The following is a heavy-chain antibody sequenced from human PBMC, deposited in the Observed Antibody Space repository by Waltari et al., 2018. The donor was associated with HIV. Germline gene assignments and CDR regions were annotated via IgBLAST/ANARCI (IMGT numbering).Heavy chain of an antibody. CDR1: GFKFDDYT. D-gene: IGHD5-18*01. Sequence: EVQLVQSGGVVVQLGGSLRLSCAASGFKFDDYTMNWGRPIRGRGLEWVSLISWDGKNTYYVDSVKGRFTISRDNAKNSLYLQMNSLRAEDTAVYYCARDRNSRGAFEIWGQGTMVTVSS. CDR3: ARDRNSRGAFEI. J-gene: IGHJ3*02. CDR2: ISWDGKNT. V-gene: IGHV3-43*01.